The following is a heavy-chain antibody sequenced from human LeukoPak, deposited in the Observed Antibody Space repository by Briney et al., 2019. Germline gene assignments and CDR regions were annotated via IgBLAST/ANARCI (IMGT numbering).Heavy chain of an antibody. CDR1: GFTFSNYG. CDR3: ARVRTIFGVTVYFDY. V-gene: IGHV3-30*03. D-gene: IGHD3-3*01. Sequence: GGSLRLSCAASGFTFSNYGMHWVRQALGKGLEWVAVISYDGNNKYYADSVKGRFTISRDNSKNSLYLQMNSLRAEDTAVYYCARVRTIFGVTVYFDYWGQGTLVTVSS. CDR2: ISYDGNNK. J-gene: IGHJ4*02.